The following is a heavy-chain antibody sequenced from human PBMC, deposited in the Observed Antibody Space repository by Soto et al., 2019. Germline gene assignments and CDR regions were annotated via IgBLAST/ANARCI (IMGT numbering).Heavy chain of an antibody. CDR3: ARDRITILGVVILPRYNWFDP. CDR2: IIPIFGTA. CDR1: GGTFSSYA. Sequence: ASVKVSCKASGGTFSSYAISWVRQAPGQGLEWMGGIIPIFGTANYAQKFQGRVTITADESTSTAYMELSSLRSEDTAVYYCARDRITILGVVILPRYNWFDPWGQGTLVTVSS. V-gene: IGHV1-69*13. J-gene: IGHJ5*02. D-gene: IGHD3-3*01.